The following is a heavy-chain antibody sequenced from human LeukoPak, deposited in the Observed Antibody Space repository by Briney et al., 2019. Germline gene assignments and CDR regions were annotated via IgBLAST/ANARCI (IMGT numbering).Heavy chain of an antibody. D-gene: IGHD3-22*01. CDR1: GGSISSSNW. J-gene: IGHJ4*02. Sequence: GTLSLTCAVSGGSISSSNWWSWVRQAPGKGLEWVSVIYSGGNTYYADSVKGRFTISRDNSKNTLYLQMNSLRAEDTAVYYCARAVSSGYDPFDYWGQGTLVTVSS. CDR3: ARAVSSGYDPFDY. V-gene: IGHV3-53*01. CDR2: IYSGGNT.